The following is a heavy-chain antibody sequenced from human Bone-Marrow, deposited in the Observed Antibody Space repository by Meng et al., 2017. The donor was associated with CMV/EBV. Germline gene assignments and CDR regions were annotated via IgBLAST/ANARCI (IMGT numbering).Heavy chain of an antibody. J-gene: IGHJ4*02. V-gene: IGHV3-30-3*01. Sequence: GGSLRLSCAASGFTFSSYAMHWVRQAPGKGLEWVAVISYDGSNKYYADSVKGRFTISRDNAKNSLYLQMNSLRAEDTAVYYCARDLTIFGGGYWGQRTLVTVSS. CDR1: GFTFSSYA. CDR2: ISYDGSNK. D-gene: IGHD3-3*01. CDR3: ARDLTIFGGGY.